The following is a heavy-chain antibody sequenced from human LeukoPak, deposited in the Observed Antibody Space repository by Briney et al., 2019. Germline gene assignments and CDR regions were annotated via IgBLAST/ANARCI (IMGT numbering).Heavy chain of an antibody. Sequence: GGSLRLSCAASGFTFSDYYMSWIRQAPGKGLEWVSYISSSGSTIYYADSVKGRFTISRDNAKNSLYLQMSSLRAEDTAVYYCAREKSSSWYRWDNWFDPWGQGTLVTVSS. J-gene: IGHJ5*02. CDR3: AREKSSSWYRWDNWFDP. V-gene: IGHV3-11*04. CDR1: GFTFSDYY. D-gene: IGHD6-13*01. CDR2: ISSSGSTI.